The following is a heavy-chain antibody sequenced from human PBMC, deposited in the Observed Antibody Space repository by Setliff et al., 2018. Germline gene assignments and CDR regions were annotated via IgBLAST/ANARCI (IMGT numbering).Heavy chain of an antibody. Sequence: GGSLRLSCVATGFSFRNCWASWVRQAPGKGPEWLASINPGGSEEYYLDSVKGRFTISRDNAKTSLYLLMNSLRADDTAVYFCASATGYWGQGILVTVSS. CDR3: ASATGY. CDR2: INPGGSEE. J-gene: IGHJ4*02. V-gene: IGHV3-7*01. CDR1: GFSFRNCW.